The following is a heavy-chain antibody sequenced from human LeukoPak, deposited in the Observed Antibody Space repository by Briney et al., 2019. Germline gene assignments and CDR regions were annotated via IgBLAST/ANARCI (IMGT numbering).Heavy chain of an antibody. CDR2: IYYSGST. V-gene: IGHV4-39*01. CDR1: GGSISSSSYY. J-gene: IGHJ4*02. CDR3: ASYSGDYGSYYFDY. Sequence: PSETLSLTCTVCGGSISSSSYYWGWIRQPPGKGLEWIGSIYYSGSTYYNPSLKSRVTISVDTSKNQFSLKLSSVTAADTAVYYCASYSGDYGSYYFDYWGQGTLVTVSS. D-gene: IGHD4-17*01.